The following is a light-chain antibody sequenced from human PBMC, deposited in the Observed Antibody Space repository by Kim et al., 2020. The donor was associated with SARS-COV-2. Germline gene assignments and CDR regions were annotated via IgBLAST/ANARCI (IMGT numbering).Light chain of an antibody. CDR2: GAS. CDR1: QSVSSSS. V-gene: IGKV3-20*01. J-gene: IGKJ1*01. CDR3: QQYGSSPRT. Sequence: SAGERATLSCRASQSVSSSSLAWYQQKPGQAPRLFIYGASSRATGIPDRFSGSGSGTDFTLTISRLEPEDFAVYYCQQYGSSPRTFGQGTKVDIK.